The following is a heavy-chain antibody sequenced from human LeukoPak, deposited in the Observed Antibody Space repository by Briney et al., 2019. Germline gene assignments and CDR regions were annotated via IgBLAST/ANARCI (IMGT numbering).Heavy chain of an antibody. CDR2: IKEDGSER. D-gene: IGHD2-2*01. Sequence: GGSLRLSCEGSAFIFSGHWMNWVRQTPGKGLEWVASIKEDGSERQYVDSVKGRFSISRDNTKGSLFLQLNSLRAEDTAVYYCARYGPAAKYYYYGMDVWGQGTTVTVSS. CDR3: ARYGPAAKYYYYGMDV. J-gene: IGHJ6*02. V-gene: IGHV3-7*01. CDR1: AFIFSGHW.